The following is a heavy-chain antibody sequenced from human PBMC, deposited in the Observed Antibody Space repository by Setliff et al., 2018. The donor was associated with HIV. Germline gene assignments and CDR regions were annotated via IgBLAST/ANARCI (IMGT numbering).Heavy chain of an antibody. Sequence: PSETLSLTCTVSGGSISNYYWTWIRQPPGKGLEWIGNVYYTGSTNYNPSLKSRITISIDTSKGQFSLKLTSVAAADTAVYYCARDSGGYNYGFAVGSFDYWGQGALVTVSS. V-gene: IGHV4-59*01. CDR1: GGSISNYY. CDR2: VYYTGST. CDR3: ARDSGGYNYGFAVGSFDY. D-gene: IGHD5-18*01. J-gene: IGHJ4*02.